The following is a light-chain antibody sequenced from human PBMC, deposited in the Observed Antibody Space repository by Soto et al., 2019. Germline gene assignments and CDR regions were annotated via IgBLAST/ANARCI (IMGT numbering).Light chain of an antibody. V-gene: IGKV3-15*01. Sequence: EIVLTQSPGSLSLSSGERAAPPSRASQSGSSSYLAWYQHKPGQTPRLLIYDTSTRATGVPTRFSGSRSGAEFTLTISSLQSEDFAVYYCQPYNNWPLTCGGGTKGAIK. CDR1: QSGSSSY. CDR3: QPYNNWPLT. J-gene: IGKJ4*01. CDR2: DTS.